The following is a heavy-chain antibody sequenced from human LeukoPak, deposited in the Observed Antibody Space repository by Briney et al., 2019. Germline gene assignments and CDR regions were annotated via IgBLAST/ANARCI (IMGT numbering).Heavy chain of an antibody. Sequence: SETLPLTCTVSGGSISRYYWSWIRRPPGKGLEWIGYIYYSGSTNYNPSLKSRVTISVDKSKNQFSLKLTSVTAADTAVYFCAEDSNIARFFIWGQGTLITVSS. J-gene: IGHJ4*02. CDR2: IYYSGST. V-gene: IGHV4-59*12. CDR3: AEDSNIARFFI. CDR1: GGSISRYY. D-gene: IGHD4-11*01.